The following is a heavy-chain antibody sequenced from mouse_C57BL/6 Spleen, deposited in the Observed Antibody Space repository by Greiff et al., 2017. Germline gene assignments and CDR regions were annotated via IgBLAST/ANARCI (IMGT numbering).Heavy chain of an antibody. D-gene: IGHD1-1*01. CDR1: GFTFSDYG. J-gene: IGHJ2*02. CDR2: ISRGSSTI. CDR3: GRRGTLVEAAFDY. Sequence: EVMLVESGGGLVKPGGSLKLSCAASGFTFSDYGMHWVRQAPEKGLEWVAYISRGSSTIYYADTVKCRFTISRDNAENTLFLQMTSLRSEDTAMYYCGRRGTLVEAAFDYWGQGTSLTVSS. V-gene: IGHV5-17*01.